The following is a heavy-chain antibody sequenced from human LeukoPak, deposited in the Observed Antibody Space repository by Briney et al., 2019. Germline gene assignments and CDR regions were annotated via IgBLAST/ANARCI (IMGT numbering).Heavy chain of an antibody. CDR2: IYTGGGT. CDR3: ARVNYYYYYMDV. V-gene: IGHV4-4*07. J-gene: IGHJ6*03. Sequence: SETLSLTCTVSGGSISNYYWTWIRQPAGKGLEWIGRIYTGGGTNYNPSLKSRVTMSVDTSKNQFSLKLSSVTAADTAVYYCARVNYYYYYMDVWGKGTTVTISS. CDR1: GGSISNYY.